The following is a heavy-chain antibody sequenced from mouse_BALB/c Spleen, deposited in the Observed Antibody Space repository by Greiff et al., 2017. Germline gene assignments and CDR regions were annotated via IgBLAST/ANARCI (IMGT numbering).Heavy chain of an antibody. D-gene: IGHD2-14*01. CDR1: GFTFTDYY. CDR2: IRNKANGYTT. V-gene: IGHV7-3*02. CDR3: ARVDRYDGGNYFDY. J-gene: IGHJ2*01. Sequence: EVQLVESGGGLVQPGGSLRLSCATSGFTFTDYYMSWVRQPPGKALEWLGFIRNKANGYTTEYSASVKGRFTISRDNSQNILCLHMNTLRAEDSATYYCARVDRYDGGNYFDYWGQGTTLTVSS.